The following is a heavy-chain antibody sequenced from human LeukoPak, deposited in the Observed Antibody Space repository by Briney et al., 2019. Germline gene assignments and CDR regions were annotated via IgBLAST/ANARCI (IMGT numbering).Heavy chain of an antibody. V-gene: IGHV3-23*01. Sequence: PGGSLRLSCAASGFTFSSYAMSWVRQAPGKGLEWVSAISGSGGSTYYADSVKGRFTISRDNSKNTLYLQMNSLGAEDTAVYYCAKGLLDYYDSSGYFDYWGQGTLVTVSS. CDR1: GFTFSSYA. D-gene: IGHD3-22*01. CDR3: AKGLLDYYDSSGYFDY. CDR2: ISGSGGST. J-gene: IGHJ4*02.